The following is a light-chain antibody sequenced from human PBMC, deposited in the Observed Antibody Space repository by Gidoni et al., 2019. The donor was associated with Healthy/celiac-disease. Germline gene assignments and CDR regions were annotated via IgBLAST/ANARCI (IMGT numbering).Light chain of an antibody. CDR1: QSISSY. CDR2: AAS. V-gene: IGKV1-39*01. J-gene: IGKJ3*01. Sequence: QMTQSPSSLSASVGDRVTITCRASQSISSYLNWYQQKPGKAPKLLIYAASSLQSGVPSRFSGSGSGTDFTLTISSLQPEDFATYYCQQSYSTPFTFGPGTKVDIK. CDR3: QQSYSTPFT.